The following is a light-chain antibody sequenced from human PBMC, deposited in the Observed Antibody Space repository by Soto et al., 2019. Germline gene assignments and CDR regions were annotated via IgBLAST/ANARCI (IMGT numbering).Light chain of an antibody. CDR1: QSVSSCY. V-gene: IGKV3-20*01. CDR2: GAS. J-gene: IGKJ3*01. Sequence: DIELTQSPGTLSLSPGERATLSCRASQSVSSCYLAWYQQKPGQAHRLLIYGASSRATGIPDRFSGSGSGTDFTLTISRLEPEDFAVYYCQQYGSSPLTFGPGTKVDIK. CDR3: QQYGSSPLT.